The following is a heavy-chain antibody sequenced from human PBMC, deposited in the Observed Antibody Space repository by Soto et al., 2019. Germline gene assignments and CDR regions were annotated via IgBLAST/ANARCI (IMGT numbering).Heavy chain of an antibody. CDR2: IIPIFGTA. CDR3: ARVLHYDILTGPPHYGMDV. J-gene: IGHJ6*02. Sequence: QVQLVQSGAEVKKPGSSVKVSCKASGGTFSSYAISWVRQAPGQGLEWMGGIIPIFGTANYAQKFQGRVTIPADKSTSTAYMELSSLRSEDTAVYYCARVLHYDILTGPPHYGMDVWGQGTTVTVSS. V-gene: IGHV1-69*06. CDR1: GGTFSSYA. D-gene: IGHD3-9*01.